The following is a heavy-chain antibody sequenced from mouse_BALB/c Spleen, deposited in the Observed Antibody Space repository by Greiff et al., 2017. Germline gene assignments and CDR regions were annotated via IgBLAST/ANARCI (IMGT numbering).Heavy chain of an antibody. CDR1: GFSLTSYG. J-gene: IGHJ3*01. CDR2: IWAGGST. Sequence: QVQLQQSGPGLVAPSQSLSITCTVSGFSLTSYGVHWVRQPPGKGLEWLGVIWAGGSTNYNSALMSRLSISKDNSKSQVFLKMNSLQTDDTAMYYCARDEDGYYPWFAYWGQGTLVTVS. V-gene: IGHV2-9*02. CDR3: ARDEDGYYPWFAY. D-gene: IGHD2-3*01.